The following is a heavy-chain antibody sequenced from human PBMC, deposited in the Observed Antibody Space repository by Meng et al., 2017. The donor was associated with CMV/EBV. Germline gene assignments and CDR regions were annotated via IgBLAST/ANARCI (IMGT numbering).Heavy chain of an antibody. Sequence: GGSLRLSCKGSGYTFTGYYMYWVRQAPGQGLEWMGWINPNSGGTNYAQKFQGRVTMTRDTSISTAYMELSRLRSDDTAVYYCARDYSNYEGYYYYYGMDVWGQGTTVTSP. V-gene: IGHV1-2*02. CDR3: ARDYSNYEGYYYYYGMDV. J-gene: IGHJ6*02. CDR2: INPNSGGT. CDR1: GYTFTGYY. D-gene: IGHD4-11*01.